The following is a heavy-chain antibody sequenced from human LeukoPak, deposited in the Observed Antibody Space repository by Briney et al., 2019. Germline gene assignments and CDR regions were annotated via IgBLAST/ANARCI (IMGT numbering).Heavy chain of an antibody. CDR1: GSSFTSNNYY. CDR3: ARGLSDRHRRNWFDP. Sequence: SETLSLTCTVSGSSFTSNNYYWGWIRQPPGKGLEWIGSIYYSGSTYYNPSLKSRVTISVDTSKNQFSLKLSSVTAADTAVYYCARGLSDRHRRNWFDPWGQGTLVTVSS. D-gene: IGHD2-21*01. CDR2: IYYSGST. V-gene: IGHV4-39*07. J-gene: IGHJ5*02.